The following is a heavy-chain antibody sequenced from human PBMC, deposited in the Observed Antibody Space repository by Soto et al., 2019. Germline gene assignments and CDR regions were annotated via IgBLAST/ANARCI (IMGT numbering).Heavy chain of an antibody. D-gene: IGHD2-15*01. J-gene: IGHJ1*01. CDR3: ARGALGYCSGGSCYRGYFQH. CDR1: GGSFSGYY. Sequence: SETLSLTCAVYGGSFSGYYWSWIRQPPGKGLEWIGEINHSGRTNYNPSFKSRVTISVDTSKNQFSLKLSSVTAADTAVYYCARGALGYCSGGSCYRGYFQHWGQGTLVTVSS. V-gene: IGHV4-34*01. CDR2: INHSGRT.